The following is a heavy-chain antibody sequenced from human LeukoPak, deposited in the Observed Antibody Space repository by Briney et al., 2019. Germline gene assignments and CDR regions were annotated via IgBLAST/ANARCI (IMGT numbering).Heavy chain of an antibody. CDR3: AKLTRPLVVVVAATLGNYFGY. V-gene: IGHV3-23*01. CDR2: ISGSGGST. D-gene: IGHD2-15*01. Sequence: GGSLRLSCAASGFTFSSYAMSWVRQAPGKGLEWVSAISGSGGSTYYADSVKGRFTISRDNSKNTLYLQMNSLRAEDTAVYYCAKLTRPLVVVVAATLGNYFGYWGQGTLVTVSS. CDR1: GFTFSSYA. J-gene: IGHJ4*02.